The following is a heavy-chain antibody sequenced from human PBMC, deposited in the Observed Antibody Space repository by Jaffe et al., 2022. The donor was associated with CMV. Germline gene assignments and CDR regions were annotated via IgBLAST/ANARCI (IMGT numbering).Heavy chain of an antibody. J-gene: IGHJ3*02. CDR1: GFTFSSYS. CDR2: ISSSSSYI. CDR3: ARDHPSSGYSSGWYDDAFDI. Sequence: EVQLVESGGGLVKPGGSLRLSCAASGFTFSSYSMNWVRQAPGKGLEWVSSISSSSSYIYYADSVKGRFTISRDNAKNSLYLQMNSLRAEDTAVYYCARDHPSSGYSSGWYDDAFDIWGQGTMVTVSS. D-gene: IGHD6-19*01. V-gene: IGHV3-21*01.